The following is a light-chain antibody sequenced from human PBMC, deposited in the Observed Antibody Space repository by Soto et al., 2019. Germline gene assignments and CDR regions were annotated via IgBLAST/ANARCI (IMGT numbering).Light chain of an antibody. V-gene: IGKV3-20*01. CDR2: GAS. Sequence: EIVLTQSPGTLSLSPGERATLSCRASQSVSSSYLAWYQQKPCQAHRLLIYGASSRATGIPDRFSGSGSGTDFTLTISRLEPEDFAVYYCQQYGSSPRVTFGQGTRLEIK. J-gene: IGKJ5*01. CDR1: QSVSSSY. CDR3: QQYGSSPRVT.